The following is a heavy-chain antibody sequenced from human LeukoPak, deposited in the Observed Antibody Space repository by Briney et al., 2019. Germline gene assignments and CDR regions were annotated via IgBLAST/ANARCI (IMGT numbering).Heavy chain of an antibody. CDR1: GFAVSSNY. V-gene: IGHV3-66*01. Sequence: GGSLRLSCAVSGFAVSSNYMSWVRQAPGKGLEWVSILYSGGSTYYANSVKGRFTVSRDNSKNTLYLQMNSLRAEDTAVYYCARDGLRYAGRDGYNLCDYWGQGTLVTVSS. J-gene: IGHJ4*02. CDR3: ARDGLRYAGRDGYNLCDY. D-gene: IGHD5-24*01. CDR2: LYSGGST.